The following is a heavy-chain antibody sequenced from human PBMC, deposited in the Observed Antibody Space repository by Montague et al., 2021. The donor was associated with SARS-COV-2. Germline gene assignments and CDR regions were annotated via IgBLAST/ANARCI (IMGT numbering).Heavy chain of an antibody. V-gene: IGHV4-34*01. Sequence: SETLSLTCAVYGGSFSGYYWSWIRQPPGKGLEWIGEINHSGSTNYNPSLKSRATISVDTSKNQFSLKLSSVTAADTAVYYCARGADYSGWYGLRYSLDYWGQGTLVIVSS. J-gene: IGHJ4*02. CDR3: ARGADYSGWYGLRYSLDY. D-gene: IGHD6-19*01. CDR1: GGSFSGYY. CDR2: INHSGST.